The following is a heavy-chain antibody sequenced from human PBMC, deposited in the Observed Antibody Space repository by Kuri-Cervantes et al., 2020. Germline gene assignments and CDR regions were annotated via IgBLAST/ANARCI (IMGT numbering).Heavy chain of an antibody. CDR2: ISGDGSIT. V-gene: IGHV3-74*01. Sequence: GGSLRLSCAASGFMFSRSWMHWVRQGPGKGLLWVSTISGDGSITIYADTVKGRFTISRDNAKNTLYLQMDGLRAEDTAVYFCARGAPPPYCYYMDVWGKGTTVTVSS. CDR3: ARGAPPPYCYYMDV. CDR1: GFMFSRSW. J-gene: IGHJ6*03. D-gene: IGHD4/OR15-4a*01.